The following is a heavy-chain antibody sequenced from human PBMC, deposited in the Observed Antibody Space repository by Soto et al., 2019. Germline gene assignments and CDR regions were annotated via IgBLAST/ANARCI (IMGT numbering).Heavy chain of an antibody. CDR2: IYYSGST. V-gene: IGHV4-30-4*01. Sequence: PSETLSLTCTVSGGSISSGDYYWSWIRQPPGKGLEWIGYIYYSGSTYYNPSLKSRVTISVDTSKNHFSLKLSSVTAADTAVYYCARDRAAAGHYYYYGMDVWGEGTTGTVS. D-gene: IGHD6-13*01. J-gene: IGHJ6*02. CDR3: ARDRAAAGHYYYYGMDV. CDR1: GGSISSGDYY.